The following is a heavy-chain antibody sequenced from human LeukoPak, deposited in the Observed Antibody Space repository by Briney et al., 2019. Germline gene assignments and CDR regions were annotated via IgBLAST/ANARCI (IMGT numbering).Heavy chain of an antibody. D-gene: IGHD6-19*01. CDR2: ISSSSSYI. J-gene: IGHJ4*02. V-gene: IGHV3-21*01. Sequence: GGSLRLSCAASGFTFSSYSMNWVRQAPGKGLEWVSSISSSSSYIYYADSVKGRFTISRDNAKNSPYLQMNSLRAEDTAVYYCARGSDSSGCPGYYWGQGTLVTVSS. CDR3: ARGSDSSGCPGYY. CDR1: GFTFSSYS.